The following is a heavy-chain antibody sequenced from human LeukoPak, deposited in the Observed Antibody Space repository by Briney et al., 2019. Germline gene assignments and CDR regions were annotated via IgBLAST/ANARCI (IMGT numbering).Heavy chain of an antibody. D-gene: IGHD3-16*02. Sequence: GRSLRLSCTASGFTFGDYAMSWFRQAPGKGLEWVSAISGSGGSTYYADSVKGRFTISRDNSKNTLYLQMNSLRAEDTAVYYCATPQIMITFGGVIAPFDYWGQGTLVTVSS. CDR1: GFTFGDYA. J-gene: IGHJ4*02. V-gene: IGHV3-23*01. CDR2: ISGSGGST. CDR3: ATPQIMITFGGVIAPFDY.